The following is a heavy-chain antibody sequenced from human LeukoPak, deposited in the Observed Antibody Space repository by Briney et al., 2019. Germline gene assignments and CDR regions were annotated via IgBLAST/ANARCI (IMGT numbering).Heavy chain of an antibody. CDR3: ARSPQLELDY. D-gene: IGHD1-1*01. CDR1: GGSISSSSYY. CDR2: IYYSGST. J-gene: IGHJ4*02. V-gene: IGHV4-39*01. Sequence: PSETLSLTCTVSGGSISSSSYYWGWIRQPRGKGLEWIGSIYYSGSTYYNPSLQSRVTISVDTSKNQFSLKLSSVTAADTAVYYCARSPQLELDYWGQGTLVTVSS.